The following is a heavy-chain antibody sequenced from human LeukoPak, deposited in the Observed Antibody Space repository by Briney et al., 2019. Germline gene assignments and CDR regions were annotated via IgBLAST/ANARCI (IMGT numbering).Heavy chain of an antibody. V-gene: IGHV4-34*01. CDR3: ARDQLLGYYYYYYMDV. CDR1: GGSFSGYY. D-gene: IGHD2-2*01. J-gene: IGHJ6*03. CDR2: TNHSGST. Sequence: TSETLSLTCAVYGGSFSGYYWSWIRQPPGKGLEWIGETNHSGSTNYHPSLKSRVTISVDTSKNQFSLKLSSVTAADTAVYYCARDQLLGYYYYYYMDVWGKGTTVTVSS.